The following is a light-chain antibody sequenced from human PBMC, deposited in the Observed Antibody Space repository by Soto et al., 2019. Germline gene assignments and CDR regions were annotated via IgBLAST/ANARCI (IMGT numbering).Light chain of an antibody. CDR3: QSYPSSRRYV. CDR1: SSNIGAGYD. J-gene: IGLJ1*01. CDR2: GNS. V-gene: IGLV1-40*01. Sequence: QSVLTQPPSVSGAPGQRVTISGTGSSSNIGAGYDVHWYQQLPGTAPKLLIYGNSNRPSGVPDRFSGSKSGTSASLAITGLQAEDEAEYECQSYPSSRRYVFGTGTKVTVL.